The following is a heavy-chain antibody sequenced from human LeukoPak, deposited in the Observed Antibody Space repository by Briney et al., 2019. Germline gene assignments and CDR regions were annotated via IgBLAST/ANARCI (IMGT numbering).Heavy chain of an antibody. CDR1: GFTFSDYY. D-gene: IGHD3-22*01. Sequence: PGGSLRLSCAASGFTFSDYYMSWIRQAPGKGLEWVSYISSSGSTIYYADSVKGRFTISRDNAKNSLYLQMNSLRAEDTAVYYCARDRPNVDSSGYYSRHDAFDIWGQGTMVTVSS. V-gene: IGHV3-11*01. CDR2: ISSSGSTI. J-gene: IGHJ3*02. CDR3: ARDRPNVDSSGYYSRHDAFDI.